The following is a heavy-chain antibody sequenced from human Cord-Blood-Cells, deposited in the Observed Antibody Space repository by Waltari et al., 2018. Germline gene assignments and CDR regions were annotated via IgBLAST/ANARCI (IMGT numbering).Heavy chain of an antibody. CDR2: LTHSGST. Sequence: QVQLQQWGAGLLKPSETLSLTCAVYGGSFSGYYRSWIRQPPGTGLGWIGELTHSGSTNYNPSLKSRVTISVGTSKNQFSLKLSSVTAADTAVYYCARLPSPRDYYGSGSPNWFDPWGQGTLVTVSS. CDR1: GGSFSGYY. CDR3: ARLPSPRDYYGSGSPNWFDP. V-gene: IGHV4-34*01. J-gene: IGHJ5*02. D-gene: IGHD3-10*01.